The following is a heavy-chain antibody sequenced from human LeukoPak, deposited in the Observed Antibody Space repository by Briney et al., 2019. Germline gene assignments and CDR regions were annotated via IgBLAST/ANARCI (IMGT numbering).Heavy chain of an antibody. Sequence: ASVKVSCKVSGYTLTELSMHWVRQAPGKGLEWMGGFDPGDGETIYAQKFQGRVTITADESTSTAYMELSSLRSEDTAVYYCARPNKLDSSGYYFDAFDIWGQGTMVTVSS. CDR3: ARPNKLDSSGYYFDAFDI. V-gene: IGHV1-24*01. CDR2: FDPGDGET. J-gene: IGHJ3*02. CDR1: GYTLTELS. D-gene: IGHD3-22*01.